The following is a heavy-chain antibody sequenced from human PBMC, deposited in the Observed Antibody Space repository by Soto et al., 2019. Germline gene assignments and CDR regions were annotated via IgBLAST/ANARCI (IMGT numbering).Heavy chain of an antibody. D-gene: IGHD3-22*01. J-gene: IGHJ4*02. V-gene: IGHV4-31*03. CDR1: GDSIGTTHSY. CDR2: IYYSGST. Sequence: SETLSLTCTVSGDSIGTTHSYWAWIRQHPGKGLEWIGYIYYSGSTYYNPSLKSRVTISVDTSKNQFSLKLSSVTAADTAVYYCARSRIPSSSGCLDYWGQGTLVTVSS. CDR3: ARSRIPSSSGCLDY.